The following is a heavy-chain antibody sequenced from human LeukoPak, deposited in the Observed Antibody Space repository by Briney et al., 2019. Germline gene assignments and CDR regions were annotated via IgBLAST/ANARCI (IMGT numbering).Heavy chain of an antibody. CDR1: GFTFSSYG. J-gene: IGHJ4*02. CDR2: IWYDGSNK. V-gene: IGHV3-33*01. Sequence: GGSLRLSCAASGFTFSSYGMHWVRQAPGKGLEWVAVIWYDGSNKYYADSVKGRFTISRDNSKNTLYLQMNSLRAEDTAVYYCARDWSGDYGDSDYWGQGTLVTVSS. CDR3: ARDWSGDYGDSDY. D-gene: IGHD4-17*01.